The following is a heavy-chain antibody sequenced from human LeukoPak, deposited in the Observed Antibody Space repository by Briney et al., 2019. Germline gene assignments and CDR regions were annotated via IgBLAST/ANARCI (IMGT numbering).Heavy chain of an antibody. J-gene: IGHJ3*02. CDR1: GFTFSSYA. CDR2: ISYDGSNK. Sequence: GGSLRLSFAASGFTFSSYAMHWVRQAPGKGRDWVAVISYDGSNKYYAASVKGRFTISRENSKTPLFLQMNSLRAEETALYYCANEIAAAGTGFDIWGQGTMVTVSS. D-gene: IGHD6-13*01. CDR3: ANEIAAAGTGFDI. V-gene: IGHV3-30*04.